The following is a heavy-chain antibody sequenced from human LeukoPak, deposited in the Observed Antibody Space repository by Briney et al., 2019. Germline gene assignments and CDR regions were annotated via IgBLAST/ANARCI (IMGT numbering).Heavy chain of an antibody. V-gene: IGHV1-24*01. CDR2: FDPEDGET. Sequence: ASVKVSCKVSGYTLTELSMHWVRQAPGKGLEWMGGFDPEDGETIYAQKFQGRVTMTEDTSTDTAYMELSSLRSEDTAVYYCATVGIVGAPDAFDIWGQGTVVTVSS. CDR3: ATVGIVGAPDAFDI. J-gene: IGHJ3*02. CDR1: GYTLTELS. D-gene: IGHD1-26*01.